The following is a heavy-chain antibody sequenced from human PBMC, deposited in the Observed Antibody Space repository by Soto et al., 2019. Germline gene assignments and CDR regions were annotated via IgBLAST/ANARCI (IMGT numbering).Heavy chain of an antibody. CDR2: IYYSGST. CDR1: GGSVSSGSYY. V-gene: IGHV4-61*01. D-gene: IGHD2-2*02. Sequence: KTSETLSLTCTVSGGSVSSGSYYWSWIRQPPGKGLEWIGYIYYSGSTNYNPSLKSRVTISVDTSKNQFSLKLSSVTAADTAVYYCARDEGYCSSTSCYTGWFDPWGQGTLVTVSS. CDR3: ARDEGYCSSTSCYTGWFDP. J-gene: IGHJ5*02.